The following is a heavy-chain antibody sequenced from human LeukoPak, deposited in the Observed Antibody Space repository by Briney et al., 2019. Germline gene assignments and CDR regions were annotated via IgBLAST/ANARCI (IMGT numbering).Heavy chain of an antibody. CDR2: INAISGGT. CDR1: GYTFTGYY. V-gene: IGHV1-2*02. J-gene: IGHJ4*02. D-gene: IGHD1-26*01. Sequence: ASVKVSCKASGYTFTGYYMHWVRQAPGQGLEWMGWINAISGGTTSAQNFQGRVTMTRDTSISTAYMELSSLRSDDTALYYCASTRGTIVGATAFDFWGQGTLVTVSS. CDR3: ASTRGTIVGATAFDF.